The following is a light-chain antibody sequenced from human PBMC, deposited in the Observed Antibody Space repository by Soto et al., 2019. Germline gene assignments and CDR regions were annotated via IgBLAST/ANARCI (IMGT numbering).Light chain of an antibody. CDR3: SSYTSTMTNV. J-gene: IGLJ1*01. CDR1: XXXVGGFNS. V-gene: IGLV2-14*03. Sequence: QSVLTQPASVSGSPGQSITIXXXXXXXXVGGFNSVSWYQLRPGTAPKLILYDVVDRPSGVSYRFSGSKSGNTASLTISGLQAADEADYFCSSYTSTMTNVFGSGTKVTVL. CDR2: DVV.